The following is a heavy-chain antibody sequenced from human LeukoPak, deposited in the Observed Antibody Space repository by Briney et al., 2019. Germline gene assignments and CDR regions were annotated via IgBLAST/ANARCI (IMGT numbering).Heavy chain of an antibody. J-gene: IGHJ5*02. Sequence: GGPLRLSCAASGFTFSSYSMNWVRQAPGKGLEWVSSISSSSSYIYYADSVKGRFAISRDNAKNSLYLQMNSLRAEDTAVYYCAREDCGGDCYQPWGQGTLVTVSS. CDR1: GFTFSSYS. D-gene: IGHD2-21*02. CDR3: AREDCGGDCYQP. V-gene: IGHV3-21*01. CDR2: ISSSSSYI.